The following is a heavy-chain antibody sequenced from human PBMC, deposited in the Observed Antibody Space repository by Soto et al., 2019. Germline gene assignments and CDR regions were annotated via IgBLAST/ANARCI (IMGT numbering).Heavy chain of an antibody. CDR1: GYQFSRHG. V-gene: IGHV1-18*01. CDR2: ISAYNGNT. J-gene: IGHJ5*02. Sequence: QVELVQSGAEVKKPGASVKVSCKASGYQFSRHGISCVRQEPGQGREWIGWISAYNGNTNSAHKLQCRVTMTPDTSTSTAYIELRNLRSDDNDVSYCARAPRSSWYALWGQGPLGTVSS. D-gene: IGHD6-13*01. CDR3: ARAPRSSWYAL.